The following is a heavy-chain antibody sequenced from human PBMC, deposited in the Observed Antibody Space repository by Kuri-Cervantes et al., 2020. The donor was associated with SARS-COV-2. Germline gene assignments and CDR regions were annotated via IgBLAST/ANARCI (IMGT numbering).Heavy chain of an antibody. J-gene: IGHJ5*02. Sequence: GESLKISCAASGFTFSSYSMNWVRQAPGKGLEWVSSISSSSSYIYYADSVKGRFTISRDNSKNTLYLQMNSLRAEDTAVYYCAKGGNRDNWFDPWGQGTQVPSPQ. CDR2: ISSSSSYI. V-gene: IGHV3-21*04. CDR1: GFTFSSYS. CDR3: AKGGNRDNWFDP. D-gene: IGHD1-14*01.